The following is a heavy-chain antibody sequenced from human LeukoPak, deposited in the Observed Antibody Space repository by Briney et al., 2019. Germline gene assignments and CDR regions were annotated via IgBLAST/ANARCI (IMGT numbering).Heavy chain of an antibody. CDR1: GFTFSSYW. J-gene: IGHJ4*02. Sequence: GGSLRLSCAASGFTFSSYWMSWVRQAPGKGLEWVANIKQDGSEKYYVDSVKGRFTISRDNAKNSLYLQMNSLRAEDTAVYYCARDYYDSSGYYYYDYWGQGTLVTVSS. D-gene: IGHD3-22*01. V-gene: IGHV3-7*01. CDR3: ARDYYDSSGYYYYDY. CDR2: IKQDGSEK.